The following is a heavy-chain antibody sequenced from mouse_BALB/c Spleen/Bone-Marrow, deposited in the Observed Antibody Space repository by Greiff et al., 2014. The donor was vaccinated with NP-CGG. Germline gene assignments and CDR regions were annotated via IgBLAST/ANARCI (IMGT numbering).Heavy chain of an antibody. CDR3: ARFPFYYGSSFDYFDY. Sequence: DLVKPGASVKLSCKASGYSFTSYWINWIKQRPGQGLEWIGRIDPGSDTTYYNETFKGKATLTVDTSSTTAYIQPSSLSSEDSAFYFCARFPFYYGSSFDYFDYWGQGTTLTVSS. J-gene: IGHJ2*01. CDR1: GYSFTSYW. CDR2: IDPGSDTT. V-gene: IGHV1S41*01. D-gene: IGHD1-1*01.